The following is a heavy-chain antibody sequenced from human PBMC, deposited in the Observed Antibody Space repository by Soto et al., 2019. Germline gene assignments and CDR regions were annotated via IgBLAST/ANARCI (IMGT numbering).Heavy chain of an antibody. D-gene: IGHD3-22*01. Sequence: XSVKVACKASGYPFTSYAMHWVRQAPGQRLEWMGWINAGNGNTKYSQKFQGRVTITRDTSASTAYMELSSLRSEDTAVYYCARFYDSSGYYSGFDPWAQGTLVTVSS. CDR2: INAGNGNT. J-gene: IGHJ5*02. CDR3: ARFYDSSGYYSGFDP. V-gene: IGHV1-3*01. CDR1: GYPFTSYA.